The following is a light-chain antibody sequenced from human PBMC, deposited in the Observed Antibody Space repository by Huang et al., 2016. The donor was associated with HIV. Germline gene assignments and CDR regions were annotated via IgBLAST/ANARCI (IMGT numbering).Light chain of an antibody. CDR3: QQYYHTPQT. CDR1: QSVLETSSNRNY. J-gene: IGKJ1*01. V-gene: IGKV4-1*01. Sequence: DIVVTQSPDSLALSLGGRAAINCTASQSVLETSSNRNYLDWYQLKPVQPPKLSLYLWSSRESGVPYRFSGSRSGTKFTLTSASLHAEDVGIYYCQQYYHTPQTFGQGTKVEVK. CDR2: LWS.